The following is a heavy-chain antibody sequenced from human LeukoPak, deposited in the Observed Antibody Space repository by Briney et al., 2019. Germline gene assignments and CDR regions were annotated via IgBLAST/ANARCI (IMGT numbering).Heavy chain of an antibody. V-gene: IGHV3-21*01. J-gene: IGHJ4*02. Sequence: GGSLRLSCAASGFTFRTYMMNWVRQAPGKGLEWVSSISSSGSYIYYADSVKGRFTISRDNAKNSLYLQMNSLRAEDTAMYYCARGGTTPGDYWGQGTLVTVSS. CDR2: ISSSGSYI. CDR1: GFTFRTYM. CDR3: ARGGTTPGDY. D-gene: IGHD1-1*01.